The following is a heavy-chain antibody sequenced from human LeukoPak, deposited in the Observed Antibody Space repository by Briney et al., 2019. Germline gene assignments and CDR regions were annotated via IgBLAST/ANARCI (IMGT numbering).Heavy chain of an antibody. V-gene: IGHV3-21*01. CDR2: IDYGSSHI. CDR3: ARDPLRYLRVGHYDY. CDR1: GFTFSSYA. D-gene: IGHD3-9*01. Sequence: PGGSPRLSCAASGFTFSSYAMSWVRQAPGKGLEWVSSIDYGSSHIYYAASVRGRFTISRDNARNSVYLQMNSLRVEDMAVYYCARDPLRYLRVGHYDYWGQGTLVAVSS. J-gene: IGHJ4*02.